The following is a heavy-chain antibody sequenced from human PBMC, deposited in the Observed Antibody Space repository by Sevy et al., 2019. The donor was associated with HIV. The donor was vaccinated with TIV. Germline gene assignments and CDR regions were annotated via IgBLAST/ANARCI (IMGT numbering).Heavy chain of an antibody. CDR1: GFTFSGSA. J-gene: IGHJ5*02. CDR2: IRSKANSYAT. Sequence: GGSLRLSCAASGFTFSGSAMHWVRQASGKGLEWDGRIRSKANSYATAYAASVKGRFTISRDDSKNTAYLQMNSLKTEDTAVYYCTIFTFGGVIVHNWFDPWGQGTLVTVSS. D-gene: IGHD3-16*02. CDR3: TIFTFGGVIVHNWFDP. V-gene: IGHV3-73*01.